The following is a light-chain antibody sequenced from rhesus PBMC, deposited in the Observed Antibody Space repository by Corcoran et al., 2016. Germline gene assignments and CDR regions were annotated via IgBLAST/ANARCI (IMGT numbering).Light chain of an antibody. CDR3: QQHNSYPRT. CDR1: QVISKY. V-gene: IGKV1-25*01. CDR2: DAS. J-gene: IGKJ1*01. Sequence: DIQMTQSPSSLSASVGDTVTITCQASQVISKYLAWYQQKPGKAPKLLIYDASTLQTGGPSRFSGVGSGTEFTLIISSLQPADFANYYGQQHNSYPRTFGQGTKVEIK.